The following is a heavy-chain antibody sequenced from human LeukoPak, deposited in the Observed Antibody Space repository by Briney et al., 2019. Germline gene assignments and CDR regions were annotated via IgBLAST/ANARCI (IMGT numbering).Heavy chain of an antibody. CDR2: IYHSGST. CDR3: ARDRVVTHLGAFDI. Sequence: PSETLSLTCTVSGGTISSYYWSWIRQPPGKGLEWIGYIYHSGSTNYNPSLKSRVTISVDTSKSQFSLKLSSVTAADTAVYYCARDRVVTHLGAFDIWGKGTMVTVSS. CDR1: GGTISSYY. V-gene: IGHV4-59*01. J-gene: IGHJ3*02. D-gene: IGHD4-23*01.